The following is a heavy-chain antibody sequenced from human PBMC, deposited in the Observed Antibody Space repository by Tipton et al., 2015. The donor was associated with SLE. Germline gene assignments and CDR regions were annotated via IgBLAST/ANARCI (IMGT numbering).Heavy chain of an antibody. D-gene: IGHD3-10*01. J-gene: IGHJ4*02. CDR2: IYYSGST. Sequence: TLSLTCTVSGGSISSGGYYWSWIRQHPGKGLEWIGYIYYSGSTNYNPSLKSRVTISVDKSKNQFSLKLSSVTAADTAVYYCARGGRLLWFGGKFFDYWGQGTLVTVSS. CDR3: ARGGRLLWFGGKFFDY. V-gene: IGHV4-31*03. CDR1: GGSISSGGYY.